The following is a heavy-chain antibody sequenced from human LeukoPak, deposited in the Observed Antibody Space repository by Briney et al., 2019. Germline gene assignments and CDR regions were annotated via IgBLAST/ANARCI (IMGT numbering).Heavy chain of an antibody. Sequence: GGSLRLSCAASGFTFSSYAMHWVRQAPGKGLEWVAVISYDGSKKFYADSVKGRFTISRDNSKNTLYLQMNSLRAEDTAVYYCAKGTAPNSSGWYDYWGQGTLVTVSS. D-gene: IGHD6-19*01. V-gene: IGHV3-30*04. J-gene: IGHJ4*02. CDR3: AKGTAPNSSGWYDY. CDR1: GFTFSSYA. CDR2: ISYDGSKK.